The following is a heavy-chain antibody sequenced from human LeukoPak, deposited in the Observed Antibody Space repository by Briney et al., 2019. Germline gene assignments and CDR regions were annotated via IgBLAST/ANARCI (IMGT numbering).Heavy chain of an antibody. CDR3: ARDSYCSSTSCYDLSRIEYSSSTEAFDI. D-gene: IGHD2-2*01. CDR2: ISSSSSYI. CDR1: GFTFSSYS. Sequence: GGSLRLSCAASGFTFSSYSMNWVRQAPGKGLEWVSSISSSSSYIYYADSVKGRFTISRDNAKNSLYLQMNSLRAEDTAVYYCARDSYCSSTSCYDLSRIEYSSSTEAFDIWGQGTMVTVSS. J-gene: IGHJ3*02. V-gene: IGHV3-21*01.